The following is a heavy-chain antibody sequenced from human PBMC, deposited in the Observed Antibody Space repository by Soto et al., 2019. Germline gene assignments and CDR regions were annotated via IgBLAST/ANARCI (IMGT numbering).Heavy chain of an antibody. Sequence: QTLSPSCATSESRVSSKISTWHWVTQSPPRGLEWLGRTYYRSKWYSDYATSVKIRITISPDTSKNQFSLQLNSVTPEDTAVYYCARDNIVTTMDLFDCWGQGTMVTVSS. V-gene: IGHV6-1*01. CDR1: ESRVSSKIST. CDR2: TYYRSKWYS. J-gene: IGHJ4*02. D-gene: IGHD5-12*01. CDR3: ARDNIVTTMDLFDC.